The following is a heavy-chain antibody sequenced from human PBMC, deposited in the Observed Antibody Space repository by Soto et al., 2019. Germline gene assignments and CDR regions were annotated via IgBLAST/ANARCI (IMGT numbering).Heavy chain of an antibody. D-gene: IGHD3-3*01. V-gene: IGHV3-23*01. Sequence: GGSLRLSCAASGFTFSSCAMSWVRQAPGKGLEWVSAISGSGGSTYYADSVKGRFTISRDNSKNTLYLQMNSLRAEDTAVYYCAKTGGYDFWSGSATVDYWGQGTLVTVSS. J-gene: IGHJ4*02. CDR2: ISGSGGST. CDR3: AKTGGYDFWSGSATVDY. CDR1: GFTFSSCA.